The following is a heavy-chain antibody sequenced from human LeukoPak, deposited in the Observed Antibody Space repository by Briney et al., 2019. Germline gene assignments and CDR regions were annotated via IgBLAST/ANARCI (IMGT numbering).Heavy chain of an antibody. V-gene: IGHV3-30*18. CDR1: GFTFRSYA. Sequence: GGSLRLSCAASGFTFRSYAMHWVRQAPGKGLEWVAVISHDGNNEYYAYSVKGRFTISRDNSKNTLYLQMNSLRDEDTAVYYCGKCPVTFGGVIIITTGYLDYWGQGTLVTVSS. CDR3: GKCPVTFGGVIIITTGYLDY. J-gene: IGHJ4*02. CDR2: ISHDGNNE. D-gene: IGHD3-16*02.